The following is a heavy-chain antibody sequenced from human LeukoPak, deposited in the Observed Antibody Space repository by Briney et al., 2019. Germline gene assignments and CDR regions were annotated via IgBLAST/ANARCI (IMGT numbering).Heavy chain of an antibody. D-gene: IGHD2-21*02. CDR3: ARDLAYCGGDCYLTSYYYYYGMDV. J-gene: IGHJ6*02. CDR2: INPSGGST. V-gene: IGHV1-46*01. CDR1: GYTFTSCY. Sequence: GASVKVSCKASGYTFTSCYMHWVRQAPGQGLEWMGIINPSGGSTSYAQKFQGRVTMTRDTSTSTVYMELSSLRSEDTAVYYCARDLAYCGGDCYLTSYYYYYGMDVWGQGTTVTVSS.